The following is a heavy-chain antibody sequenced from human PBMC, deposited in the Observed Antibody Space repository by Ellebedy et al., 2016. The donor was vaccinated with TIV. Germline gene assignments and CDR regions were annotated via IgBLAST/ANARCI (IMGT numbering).Heavy chain of an antibody. CDR1: CFSFSNAW. CDR3: TTGGYSGYVGGFDY. Sequence: GASLKISCASSCFSFSNAWISCVRPAPVKGLEWVGRIKSKTDGGTTDYAAHVKGRFTISRDDSKNTLYLQMNSLKTEDTAVYYCTTGGYSGYVGGFDYWGQGTLVTVSS. CDR2: IKSKTDGGTT. J-gene: IGHJ4*02. D-gene: IGHD5-12*01. V-gene: IGHV3-15*01.